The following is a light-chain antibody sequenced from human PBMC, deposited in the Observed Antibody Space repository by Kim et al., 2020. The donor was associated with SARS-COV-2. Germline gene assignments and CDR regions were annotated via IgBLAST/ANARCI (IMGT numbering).Light chain of an antibody. CDR2: GAS. CDR3: QQYNNWPPT. CDR1: QSVLRN. V-gene: IGKV3-15*01. Sequence: SVSPGESSTPSCRASQSVLRNLAWYQQKPGQAPRLLIYGASPRATGIPTRFSGSGSGTEFTLTISSLQSEDFAVYYCQQYNNWPPTFGQGTKLEI. J-gene: IGKJ2*01.